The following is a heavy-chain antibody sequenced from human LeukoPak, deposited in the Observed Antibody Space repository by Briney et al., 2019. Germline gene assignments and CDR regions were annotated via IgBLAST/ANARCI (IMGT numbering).Heavy chain of an antibody. J-gene: IGHJ4*02. Sequence: GGSLRLSCAASGFTFSSYGMHWVRQAPVKGLEWVAVISYDGSNKYYADSVKGRFTISRDNSKNTLYLQMNSLRAEDTAVYYCAKDSLWGIVAATDYFDYWGQGTLVTVSS. V-gene: IGHV3-30*18. CDR1: GFTFSSYG. CDR3: AKDSLWGIVAATDYFDY. D-gene: IGHD1-26*01. CDR2: ISYDGSNK.